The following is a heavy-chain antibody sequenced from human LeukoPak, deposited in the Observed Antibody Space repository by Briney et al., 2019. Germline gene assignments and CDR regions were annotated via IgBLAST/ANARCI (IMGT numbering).Heavy chain of an antibody. V-gene: IGHV3-15*01. J-gene: IGHJ4*02. CDR1: GFTFSNAW. Sequence: GGSLRLSCAASGFTFSNAWMSWVRQAPGKGLEWVGRIKSKTVGGTTDYAAPVKGRFTISRDDSKNTLYLQMNSLKTEDTAVYYCTATLGYSSSWYCDYWGQGTLVTVSS. CDR2: IKSKTVGGTT. D-gene: IGHD6-13*01. CDR3: TATLGYSSSWYCDY.